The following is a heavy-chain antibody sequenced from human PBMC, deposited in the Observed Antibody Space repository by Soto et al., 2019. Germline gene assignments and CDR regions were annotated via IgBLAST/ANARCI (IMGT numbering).Heavy chain of an antibody. CDR1: GFSFDNFG. D-gene: IGHD3-16*01. CDR3: RKTKDAFGGAFDF. CDR2: IWYDGSKS. V-gene: IGHV3-33*06. J-gene: IGHJ2*01. Sequence: QVHLVESGGGVVQPGRSLRLSCVVSGFSFDNFGMNWVRQAPGKGLEWVASIWYDGSKSYYGESVEGRFSIARDNSKDRLYLKMTGLRAEDTAVYYCRKTKDAFGGAFDFGGRGTPVTVS.